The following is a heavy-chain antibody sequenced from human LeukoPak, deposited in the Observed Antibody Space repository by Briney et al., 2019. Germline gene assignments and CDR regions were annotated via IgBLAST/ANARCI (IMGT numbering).Heavy chain of an antibody. CDR3: AREGQLVPFDY. V-gene: IGHV3-48*04. J-gene: IGHJ4*02. CDR1: GFTFSSYS. D-gene: IGHD6-6*01. Sequence: PGGSLRLSCAASGFTFSSYSMNRVRQAPGKGLEWVSYISSSSSTIYYADSVKGRFTISRDNAKNSLYLQMNSLRAEGTAVYYCAREGQLVPFDYWGQGTLVTVSS. CDR2: ISSSSSTI.